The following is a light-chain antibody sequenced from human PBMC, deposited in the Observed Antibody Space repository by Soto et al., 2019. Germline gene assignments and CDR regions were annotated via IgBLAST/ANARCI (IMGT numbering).Light chain of an antibody. CDR2: DAS. CDR3: QQYNNWPYT. CDR1: QNVKSN. V-gene: IGKV3-15*01. J-gene: IGKJ2*01. Sequence: EIVMTQSPATLSVSPGDRATISCRASQNVKSNLGWYQQKPGQAPRLLIYDASTRATGVPTRFSGGGSGTDFTLTISSLQSEDFAVYSCQQYNNWPYTFGQGTKLEMK.